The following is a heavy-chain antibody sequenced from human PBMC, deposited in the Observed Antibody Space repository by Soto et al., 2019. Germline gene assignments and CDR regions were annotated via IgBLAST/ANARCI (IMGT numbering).Heavy chain of an antibody. CDR3: APRKSGSFNIGAFDI. Sequence: PGWSLRLSCASSVFSFITYEMNWVRQAPGKGLEWVSYISKNGIDIYYADSVKGRFTISRDNANNSLFLQMNSLRVEDTAVYYCAPRKSGSFNIGAFDIWGQGTMVTVSS. V-gene: IGHV3-48*03. CDR2: ISKNGIDI. CDR1: VFSFITYE. D-gene: IGHD3-10*01. J-gene: IGHJ3*02.